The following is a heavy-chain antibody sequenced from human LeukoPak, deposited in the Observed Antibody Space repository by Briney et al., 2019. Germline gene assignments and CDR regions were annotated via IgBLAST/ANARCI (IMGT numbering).Heavy chain of an antibody. Sequence: SETLSLTCAVYGGSFSGYYWSWIRRPPGKGLEWIGEINRSGSTNYNPSLKSRVTISVDTSKNQFSLKLSSVTAADTAVYYCARGPHTGVNYYDSSGYYYWGQGTLVTVSS. CDR1: GGSFSGYY. CDR3: ARGPHTGVNYYDSSGYYY. V-gene: IGHV4-34*01. J-gene: IGHJ4*02. D-gene: IGHD3-22*01. CDR2: INRSGST.